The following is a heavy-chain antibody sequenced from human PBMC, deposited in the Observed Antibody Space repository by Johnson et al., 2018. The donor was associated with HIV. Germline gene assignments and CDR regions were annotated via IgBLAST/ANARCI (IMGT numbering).Heavy chain of an antibody. CDR1: GFTFSTYW. D-gene: IGHD3/OR15-3a*01. J-gene: IGHJ3*02. CDR3: AREFGQASSYAFDI. CDR2: IKEDGSEK. V-gene: IGHV3-7*01. Sequence: EKLVESGGGLVQPGGSLRLSCAASGFTFSTYWMSWVRQAPGKGLEWVANIKEDGSEKYYVDSLKGRFTISRDNAKNSLYLQMNSLRAEDTAVYYCAREFGQASSYAFDIWGQGTMVTVSS.